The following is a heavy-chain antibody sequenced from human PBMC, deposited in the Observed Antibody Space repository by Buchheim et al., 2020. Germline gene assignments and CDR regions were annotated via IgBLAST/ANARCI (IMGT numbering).Heavy chain of an antibody. V-gene: IGHV1-46*03. J-gene: IGHJ4*02. Sequence: QVHLVQSGAEVKKPGASVRVSCMASGNTFSSHHVHWVRQAPGQGLEWLGIMDPGGGSTINAQNFQGRVTMTRDTSTSTVSMELSSLTSDDTAVYFCARGADSATFYPPDYWGQGTL. CDR1: GNTFSSHH. CDR2: MDPGGGST. CDR3: ARGADSATFYPPDY. D-gene: IGHD1-26*01.